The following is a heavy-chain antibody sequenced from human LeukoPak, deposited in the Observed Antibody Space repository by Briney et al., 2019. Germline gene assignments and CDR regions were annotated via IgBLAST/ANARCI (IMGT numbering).Heavy chain of an antibody. J-gene: IGHJ3*02. CDR1: GFTVRSNY. V-gene: IGHV3-66*01. CDR3: AVSRIVGAVDVFDM. D-gene: IGHD1-26*01. Sequence: GGSLRLSCAASGFTVRSNYMSWVRQAPGKGLEWVSVIYSGGNTYYADSVKGRFTISRDNSKNTVSLQMNSLRDEDTAVYFCAVSRIVGAVDVFDMWGQGTLVTVSS. CDR2: IYSGGNT.